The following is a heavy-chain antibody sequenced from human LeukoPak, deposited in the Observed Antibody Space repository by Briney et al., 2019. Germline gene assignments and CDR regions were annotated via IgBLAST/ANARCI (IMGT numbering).Heavy chain of an antibody. D-gene: IGHD1-26*01. J-gene: IGHJ4*02. V-gene: IGHV4-30-4*07. CDR3: VRGVGGEYFYFDR. CDR2: IYHSGAA. Sequence: SETLFLTCGVSGDSISSDGHSWSWIRQPPGKGLEWVGYIYHSGAAYHNPSLKSRLALSVDTSNNQFSLRLRSVTAADTAVYYCVRGVGGEYFYFDRWGQGALVTVSA. CDR1: GDSISSDGHS.